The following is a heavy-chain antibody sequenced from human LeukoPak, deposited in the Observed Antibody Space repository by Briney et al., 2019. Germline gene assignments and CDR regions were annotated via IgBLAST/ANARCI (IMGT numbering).Heavy chain of an antibody. D-gene: IGHD6-19*01. V-gene: IGHV3-23*01. CDR3: AKGYSSGWTPFDY. J-gene: IGHJ4*02. CDR1: GVILRGHA. Sequence: GGSLRLSCEASGVILRGHAMSWVRQAPGKGQEWVSGIGDSGEIERYADSVKGRFTISRDNFRNTVYLEMRSLRPEDTAVYYCAKGYSSGWTPFDYWGQGTQVTVSS. CDR2: IGDSGEIE.